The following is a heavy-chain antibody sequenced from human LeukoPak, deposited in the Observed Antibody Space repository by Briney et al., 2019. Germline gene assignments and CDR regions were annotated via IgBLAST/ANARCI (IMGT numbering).Heavy chain of an antibody. CDR2: ISSSSSTI. V-gene: IGHV3-48*04. J-gene: IGHJ6*02. Sequence: PGGSLRLSCAASGFTFSSYSMNWVRQAPGKGLEWVSYISSSSSTIYYADSVKGRFTISRDNAKNSLYLQMNSLRAEDTAVYYCARDGGNIAVAGTHNYYGMDVWGQGTTVTVSS. D-gene: IGHD6-19*01. CDR1: GFTFSSYS. CDR3: ARDGGNIAVAGTHNYYGMDV.